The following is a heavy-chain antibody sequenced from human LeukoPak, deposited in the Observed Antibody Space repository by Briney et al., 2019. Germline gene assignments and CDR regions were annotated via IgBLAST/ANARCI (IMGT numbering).Heavy chain of an antibody. J-gene: IGHJ4*02. D-gene: IGHD3-16*02. V-gene: IGHV3-23*01. CDR3: AKGVRLGEVSLYTPDY. CDR2: ISGSGGST. CDR1: GFTFSSYA. Sequence: SGGSLRLSCAASGFTFSSYAMSWVRQAPGKGLEWVLAISGSGGSTYYADSVKGRFTISRDNSKNTLYLQMNSLRAEDTAVYYCAKGVRLGEVSLYTPDYWGQGTLVTVSS.